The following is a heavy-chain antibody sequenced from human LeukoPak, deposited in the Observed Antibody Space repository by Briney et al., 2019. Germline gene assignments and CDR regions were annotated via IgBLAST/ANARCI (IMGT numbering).Heavy chain of an antibody. CDR3: ARVRVRGVIYA. D-gene: IGHD3-10*01. CDR2: INHSGST. CDR1: GGSFSGYY. V-gene: IGHV4-34*01. Sequence: PSETLSLTCAVYGGSFSGYYWSWIRQPPGKGLEWIGEINHSGSTNYNPSLKSRVTISVDTSKNQFSLKLSSVTAADTAVCYCARVRVRGVIYAWGQGTLVTVSS. J-gene: IGHJ5*02.